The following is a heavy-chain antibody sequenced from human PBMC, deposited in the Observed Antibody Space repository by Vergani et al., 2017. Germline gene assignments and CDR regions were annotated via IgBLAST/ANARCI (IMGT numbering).Heavy chain of an antibody. Sequence: QVQLVESGGGVVQPGRSLRLSCAASGFTFSSYAMHWVRQAPGKWLEWVAVISYDGSNKYYADSVKGRFTISRDNSKNTLYLQMNSLRAEDTAVYYCAREMAVAGMDYWGQGTLVTVSS. J-gene: IGHJ4*02. V-gene: IGHV3-30-3*01. CDR2: ISYDGSNK. D-gene: IGHD6-19*01. CDR1: GFTFSSYA. CDR3: AREMAVAGMDY.